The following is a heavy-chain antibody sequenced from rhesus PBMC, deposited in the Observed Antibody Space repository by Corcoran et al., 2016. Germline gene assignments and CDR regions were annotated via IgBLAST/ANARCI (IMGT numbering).Heavy chain of an antibody. CDR1: GGSISSSY. J-gene: IGHJ6*01. D-gene: IGHD1-1*01. V-gene: IGHV4-169*02. Sequence: QLQLQASGPGLVEPSEPLSVTCAVSGGSISSSYWSWIRQAPGNGLEWIGYIYGSGRSTNYNPSLKSLVTLSVDTSKNQCSLKLSSVTAADTAVYYCAREGVSGNRYGLDSWGQGVVVTVSS. CDR2: IYGSGRST. CDR3: AREGVSGNRYGLDS.